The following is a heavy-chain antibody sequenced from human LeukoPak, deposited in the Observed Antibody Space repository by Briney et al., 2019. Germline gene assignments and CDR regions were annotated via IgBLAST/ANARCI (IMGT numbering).Heavy chain of an antibody. CDR3: ARESDSSGHSDWFDP. D-gene: IGHD3-22*01. Sequence: ASVKVSCKPSGYTFTSYYMHWVRQAPGQGLEWMGIINPSGGSTSYAQKFQGRVTMTRDTSTSTVYMELSSLRSEDTAVYYCARESDSSGHSDWFDPWGQGTLVTVSS. CDR1: GYTFTSYY. J-gene: IGHJ5*02. V-gene: IGHV1-46*01. CDR2: INPSGGST.